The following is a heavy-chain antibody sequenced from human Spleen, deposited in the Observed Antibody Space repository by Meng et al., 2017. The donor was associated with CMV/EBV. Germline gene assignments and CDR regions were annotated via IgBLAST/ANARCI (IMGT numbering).Heavy chain of an antibody. CDR2: IKLDGSEK. CDR1: GFTFNNYW. V-gene: IGHV3-7*01. Sequence: GESLKISCAASGFTFNNYWMSWVRQAPGKGLEWVANIKLDGSEKYYVDFVKGRFTISRDNAKNSLYLQMNSLRAEDTAVYYCARDRSVAGPTDYWGQGTLVTVSS. D-gene: IGHD6-19*01. J-gene: IGHJ4*02. CDR3: ARDRSVAGPTDY.